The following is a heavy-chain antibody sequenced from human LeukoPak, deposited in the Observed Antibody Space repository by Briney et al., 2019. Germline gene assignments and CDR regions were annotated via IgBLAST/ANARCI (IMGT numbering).Heavy chain of an antibody. J-gene: IGHJ3*02. CDR2: ISAYNGNT. CDR3: AILPQYSSGWYTHHDAFDI. V-gene: IGHV1-18*01. Sequence: ASVKVSCKASGYTFTSYGISWVRQAPGQGLEWMGWISAYNGNTNYAQKLQGRVTTTTDTSTSTAYMELRSLRSDDTAVYYCAILPQYSSGWYTHHDAFDIWGQGTMVTVSS. D-gene: IGHD6-19*01. CDR1: GYTFTSYG.